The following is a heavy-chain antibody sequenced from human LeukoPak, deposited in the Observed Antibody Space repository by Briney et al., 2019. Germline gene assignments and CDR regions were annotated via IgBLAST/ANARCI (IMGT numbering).Heavy chain of an antibody. V-gene: IGHV4-61*02. Sequence: PSETLSLTCSVSGGAINSANYYWSRLRQPAGKGLEWIGRIYTTGSTNYNPSLQSRVTISLDTSRNQFSLKLSSVTAADTAVYYCARDGTSVQFQLWGQGTLVTVSS. CDR3: ARDGTSVQFQL. D-gene: IGHD1-26*01. J-gene: IGHJ1*01. CDR2: IYTTGST. CDR1: GGAINSANYY.